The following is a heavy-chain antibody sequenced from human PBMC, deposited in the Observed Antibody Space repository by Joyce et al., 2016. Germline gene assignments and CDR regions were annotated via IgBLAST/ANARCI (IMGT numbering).Heavy chain of an antibody. CDR3: AKILTATYSSGWFLDY. J-gene: IGHJ4*02. V-gene: IGHV3-30*18. CDR2: ISYDGIYK. D-gene: IGHD6-25*01. Sequence: QVQLVESGGGVVQPGRSLRLSCAASGLTLSNYGVHWVRQDTGKGLEWVAVISYDGIYKYYADSVKGRFTIARDNSKNTVFLEMNSLRAEDTAVYYCAKILTATYSSGWFLDYWGQGTLVTVSS. CDR1: GLTLSNYG.